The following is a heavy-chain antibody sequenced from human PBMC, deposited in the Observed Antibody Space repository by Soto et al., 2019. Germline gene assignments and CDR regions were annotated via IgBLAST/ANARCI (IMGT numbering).Heavy chain of an antibody. CDR2: IIPIFGTA. CDR3: ARDYYDSSGIPGFDP. V-gene: IGHV1-69*01. J-gene: IGHJ5*02. Sequence: QVQLVQSGAEVKKPGSSVKVSCKASGGTFSSYAISWVRQAPGQGLEWMGGIIPIFGTANYAQKFQGRVTITAEESTSTADMELSSLRSEDTAVYYCARDYYDSSGIPGFDPWGQGTLGTVSS. CDR1: GGTFSSYA. D-gene: IGHD3-22*01.